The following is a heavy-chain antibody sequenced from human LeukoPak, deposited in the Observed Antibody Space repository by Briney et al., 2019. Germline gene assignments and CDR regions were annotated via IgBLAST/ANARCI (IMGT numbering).Heavy chain of an antibody. CDR3: ARDRRWGYFDL. J-gene: IGHJ2*01. CDR1: GGSISSSSYY. Sequence: NPSETLSLTCTVSGGSISSSSYYWGWIRQPPGKGLEWIGSIYYSGSTYYNPSLKSRVTISVDTSKNQFSLKLSSVTAADTAVYYCARDRRWGYFDLWGRGTLVTVSS. V-gene: IGHV4-39*07. CDR2: IYYSGST. D-gene: IGHD1-26*01.